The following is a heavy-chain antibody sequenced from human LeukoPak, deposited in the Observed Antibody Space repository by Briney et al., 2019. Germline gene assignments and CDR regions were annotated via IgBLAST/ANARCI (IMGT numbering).Heavy chain of an antibody. CDR2: INHSGST. CDR1: GGTISSYY. Sequence: SETLSLTCTVSGGTISSYYWSWIRQPPGKGLEWIGEINHSGSTNYNPSLKSRVTISVDTSKDQFSLKLSSVTAADTAVYYCARDADERYCSSTSCYRYYYMDVWGKGTTVTISS. CDR3: ARDADERYCSSTSCYRYYYMDV. J-gene: IGHJ6*03. V-gene: IGHV4-34*01. D-gene: IGHD2-2*01.